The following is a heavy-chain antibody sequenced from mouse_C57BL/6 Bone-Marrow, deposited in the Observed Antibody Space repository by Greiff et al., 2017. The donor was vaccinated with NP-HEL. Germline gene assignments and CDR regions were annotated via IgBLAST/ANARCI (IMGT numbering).Heavy chain of an antibody. D-gene: IGHD1-1*01. CDR3: ARVTTVVAPYYAMDY. J-gene: IGHJ4*01. Sequence: VQLQQSGAELVKPGASVKLSCKASGYTFTSYWMHWVKQRPGQGLEWIGNINPSNGGTNYNEKFKSKATLTVDKSSSTAYMQLSSLTSEDSAVYYCARVTTVVAPYYAMDYWGQGTSVTVSS. CDR1: GYTFTSYW. CDR2: INPSNGGT. V-gene: IGHV1-53*01.